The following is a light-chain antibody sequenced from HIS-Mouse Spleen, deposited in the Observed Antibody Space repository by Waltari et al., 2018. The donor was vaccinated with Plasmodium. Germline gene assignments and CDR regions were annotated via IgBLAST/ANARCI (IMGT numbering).Light chain of an antibody. CDR3: QQNYNTWT. V-gene: IGKV1-39*01. J-gene: IGKJ1*01. CDR1: QSFSSY. Sequence: DIQMTQSPSSLSASVGDRVTITCRASQSFSSYLNWYQQKPGKAPKLLIYAASSLQSGVPTRVSGSAGATDFTLTSSSQQPEDSATYYCQQNYNTWTFGQGTKVEIK. CDR2: AAS.